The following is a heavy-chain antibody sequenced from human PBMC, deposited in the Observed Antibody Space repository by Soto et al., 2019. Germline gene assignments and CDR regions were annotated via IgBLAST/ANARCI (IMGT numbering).Heavy chain of an antibody. J-gene: IGHJ6*02. CDR1: GGSISSYY. Sequence: SETLSLTCTVSGGSISSYYWSWIRQPAGKGLERIGRIYTSGSTNYNPSLKSRVTTSVDTSKNQFSLKLSSVTAADTAVYYCARGTGYQLLSEGDYYYYYGMDVWGQGTTVTVSS. V-gene: IGHV4-4*07. D-gene: IGHD2-2*01. CDR3: ARGTGYQLLSEGDYYYYYGMDV. CDR2: IYTSGST.